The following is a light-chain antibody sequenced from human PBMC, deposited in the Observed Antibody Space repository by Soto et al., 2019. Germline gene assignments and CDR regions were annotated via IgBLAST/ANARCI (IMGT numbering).Light chain of an antibody. Sequence: DIVMTQSPDSLAVSLGERATINCKSSQSVLYSSNNKNYLAWYQQKPGPPPKLLIYWASTRESGVPDRFSGSGSATDFTLTISSLQAEDVAVYYCQQYYNTPSYTFGQGTKLEIK. CDR1: QSVLYSSNNKNY. CDR2: WAS. V-gene: IGKV4-1*01. J-gene: IGKJ2*01. CDR3: QQYYNTPSYT.